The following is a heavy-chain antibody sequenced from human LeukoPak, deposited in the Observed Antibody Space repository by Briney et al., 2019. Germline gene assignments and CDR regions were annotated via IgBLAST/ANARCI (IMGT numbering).Heavy chain of an antibody. CDR2: ISSSGSTI. CDR3: ARDRDSSSSQEVPRGYSYGTIDY. V-gene: IGHV3-11*04. D-gene: IGHD5-18*01. Sequence: GGSLRLSCAASGFTFSDYYMSWIRQAPGKGLEWVSYISSSGSTIYYADSVKGRFTISRDNAKNSLYLQMNSLRAEDTAVYYCARDRDSSSSQEVPRGYSYGTIDYWGQGTLVTVSS. CDR1: GFTFSDYY. J-gene: IGHJ4*02.